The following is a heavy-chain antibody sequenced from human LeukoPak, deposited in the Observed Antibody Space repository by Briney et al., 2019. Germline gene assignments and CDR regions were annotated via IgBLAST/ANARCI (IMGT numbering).Heavy chain of an antibody. Sequence: PSETLSLTCSVSGGSISSSIYYWDWIRQPPGKGLEWIGSIYYGGSTYYNPSLKSRVTISVDTSNNQFSLKLSSVTAADTAVYYCARQVITPGVAVAGPLYWDQGTLVTVSS. V-gene: IGHV4-39*01. J-gene: IGHJ4*02. CDR2: IYYGGST. CDR3: ARQVITPGVAVAGPLY. CDR1: GGSISSSIYY. D-gene: IGHD6-19*01.